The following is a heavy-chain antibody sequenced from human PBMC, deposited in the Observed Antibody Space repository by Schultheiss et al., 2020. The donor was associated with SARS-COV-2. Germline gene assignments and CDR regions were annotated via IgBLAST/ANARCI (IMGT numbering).Heavy chain of an antibody. Sequence: ASVKVSCKASGYTFTSYYMHWVRQAPGQGLEWMGIINPSGGSTSYAQKFQGRVTMTRDTSTSTVYMELSSLRSEDTAVYYCARGGRVDTAMVGLRFDYWGQGTLVTVSS. J-gene: IGHJ4*02. D-gene: IGHD5-18*01. CDR3: ARGGRVDTAMVGLRFDY. CDR2: INPSGGST. V-gene: IGHV1-46*01. CDR1: GYTFTSYY.